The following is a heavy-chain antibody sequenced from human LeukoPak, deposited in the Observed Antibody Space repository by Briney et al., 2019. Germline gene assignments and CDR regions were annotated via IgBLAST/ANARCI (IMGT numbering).Heavy chain of an antibody. J-gene: IGHJ4*02. CDR3: ARIYGDYYFDY. CDR1: GGSISSYY. Sequence: SETLSLTCTVSGGSISSYYWSWIRQPPGKGLEWIGYIYYSGSTNYNPSLKSRVTISVDTSKNQFSLKLSSVTAADTAVYYCARIYGDYYFDYWGQGTLVTVSS. V-gene: IGHV4-59*01. D-gene: IGHD4-17*01. CDR2: IYYSGST.